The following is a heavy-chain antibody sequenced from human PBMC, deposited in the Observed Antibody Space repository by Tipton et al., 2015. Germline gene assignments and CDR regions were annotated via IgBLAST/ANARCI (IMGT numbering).Heavy chain of an antibody. CDR2: IYHSGTT. D-gene: IGHD5-24*01. V-gene: IGHV4-34*01. CDR3: ARGGSPIIEMAYHHYGLDV. J-gene: IGHJ6*02. CDR1: GGSFYTYY. Sequence: TLSLTCSLSGGSFYTYYGTWIRQPPGQGLEWIGEIYHSGTTNYNPSLRGPFTISLRTSKNQLSLQVDSVTAADTAIYYCARGGSPIIEMAYHHYGLDVWGQGTTVTVSS.